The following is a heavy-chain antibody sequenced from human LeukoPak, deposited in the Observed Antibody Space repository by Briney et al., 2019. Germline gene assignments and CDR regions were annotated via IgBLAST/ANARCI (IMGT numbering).Heavy chain of an antibody. CDR2: IIPIFGTA. Sequence: SVKVSCKASGGTFSSYAISWVRQAPGQGLEWMGGIIPIFGTANYAQKFQGRVTITADESTSTAYMELSSLRSEDTAVYYCARGAAAGNYYYYMDVWGKGTTVTISS. CDR3: ARGAAAGNYYYYMDV. D-gene: IGHD6-13*01. J-gene: IGHJ6*03. V-gene: IGHV1-69*13. CDR1: GGTFSSYA.